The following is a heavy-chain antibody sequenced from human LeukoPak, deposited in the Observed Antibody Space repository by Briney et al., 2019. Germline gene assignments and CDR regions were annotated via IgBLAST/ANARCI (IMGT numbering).Heavy chain of an antibody. Sequence: HPGGSLRLSCAASGFTFSSYSMNWVRQAPGKGLEWVSYISSSSSTIYYADSVKGRFTISRDNAKNSLYLQMNSLRAEDTAVYYCARDSDDFWSGYYRNYYYYYMDVWGKGTTVTVSS. CDR1: GFTFSSYS. CDR3: ARDSDDFWSGYYRNYYYYYMDV. V-gene: IGHV3-48*01. D-gene: IGHD3-3*01. J-gene: IGHJ6*03. CDR2: ISSSSSTI.